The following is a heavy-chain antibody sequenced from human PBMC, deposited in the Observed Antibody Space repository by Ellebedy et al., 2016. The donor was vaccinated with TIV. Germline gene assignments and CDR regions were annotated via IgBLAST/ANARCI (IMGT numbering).Heavy chain of an antibody. CDR2: SHPNSGAT. D-gene: IGHD6-19*01. J-gene: IGHJ4*02. CDR1: GYTFSGHY. Sequence: AASVKVSCKTSGYTFSGHYIYWIRQAPGQGPEWVGWSHPNSGATRYAQKFRDWVTMTRDTSTHTAYMEMIRLTPDDAGIYYCAREPAEGSGWFDFWGQGTLVTVSS. CDR3: AREPAEGSGWFDF. V-gene: IGHV1-2*04.